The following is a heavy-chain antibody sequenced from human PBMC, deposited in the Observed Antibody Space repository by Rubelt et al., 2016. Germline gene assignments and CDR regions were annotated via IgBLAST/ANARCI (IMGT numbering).Heavy chain of an antibody. CDR3: ARTPIQLWAHVDY. CDR2: IYYSGST. CDR1: GGSISSSSYY. D-gene: IGHD5-18*01. Sequence: QLQLQESGPGLVKPSETLSLTCTVSGGSISSSSYYWGWIRQPPGKGLEWIGSIYYSGSTYYNPSLKSRVTISVDTSKNQCSLKLSAVTAADTAVYYCARTPIQLWAHVDYWGQGTLVTVSS. J-gene: IGHJ4*02. V-gene: IGHV4-39*07.